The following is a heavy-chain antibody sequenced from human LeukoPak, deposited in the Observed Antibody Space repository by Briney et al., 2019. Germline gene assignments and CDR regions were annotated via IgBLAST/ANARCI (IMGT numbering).Heavy chain of an antibody. D-gene: IGHD3-9*01. Sequence: ASVKVSCKASGYTFTGYYMHWVRQAPGQGLEWMGWINPNSADTNYAQKFQGRVTMTRDTSINTAYMELNNLRSDDTAVYYCAREFNDILTGPVWFDPWGQGTLVTVSS. CDR2: INPNSADT. V-gene: IGHV1-2*02. CDR1: GYTFTGYY. J-gene: IGHJ5*02. CDR3: AREFNDILTGPVWFDP.